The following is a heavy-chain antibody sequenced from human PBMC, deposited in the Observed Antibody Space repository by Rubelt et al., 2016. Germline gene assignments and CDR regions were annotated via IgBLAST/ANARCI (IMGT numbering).Heavy chain of an antibody. CDR1: GYSFTTYS. J-gene: IGHJ5*02. V-gene: IGHV1-3*01. Sequence: QVQLVQSGAEVKKPGASVKVSCKAAGYSFTTYSIHWVRQAPGPRLEWMGWIKAGNGNKKYSQKFQGRVAITRDTSASTAYMELSSLRSEDTAVYYCARVIWGSGWSNNWFDPWGQGTLVTVSS. CDR2: IKAGNGNK. CDR3: ARVIWGSGWSNNWFDP. D-gene: IGHD6-19*01.